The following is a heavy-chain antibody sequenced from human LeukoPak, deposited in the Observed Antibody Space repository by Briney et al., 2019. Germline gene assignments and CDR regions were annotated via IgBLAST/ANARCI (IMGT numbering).Heavy chain of an antibody. J-gene: IGHJ4*02. CDR1: GLTFKNYA. CDR3: AKHTYRFENSGYSGGYDY. CDR2: ISGSGVST. D-gene: IGHD3-22*01. V-gene: IGHV3-23*01. Sequence: PGGSLRLSCAARGLTFKNYAMSWVCQAPGKGLVWVSGISGSGVSTFYADSVRGRFTVSRDNSNNMLYLQMNSLRAEDTAVYYCAKHTYRFENSGYSGGYDYWGQGTLVTVSS.